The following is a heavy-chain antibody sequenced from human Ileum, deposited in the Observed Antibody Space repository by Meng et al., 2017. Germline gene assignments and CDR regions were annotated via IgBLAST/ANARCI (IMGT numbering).Heavy chain of an antibody. V-gene: IGHV1-69*01. J-gene: IGHJ4*02. Sequence: QGQMVQSGAEVKKAGSSVKVSCKVSGGTFNTYAISWVRQAPGQGLEWMGGIIPIFDTPNYAQKFQDRVTITADASTSTTYMELNGLMSEDTALYYCARGAVVATTYYFDSWGQGTLVTVSS. CDR3: ARGAVVATTYYFDS. CDR2: IIPIFDTP. D-gene: IGHD2-21*02. CDR1: GGTFNTYA.